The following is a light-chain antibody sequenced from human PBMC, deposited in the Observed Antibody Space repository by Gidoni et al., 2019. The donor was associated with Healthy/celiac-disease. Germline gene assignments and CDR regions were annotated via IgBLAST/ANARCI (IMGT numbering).Light chain of an antibody. CDR2: EVS. Sequence: QSTLTQPSSASGSPGQSVTISCTGTSSDVGGYNYVSWYQQPPGKAPKLMIYEVSKRPSGGPDRFSGSKSGNTASLTVSGLQAEDEADYYCSSYAGSNNYVFGTGTKVTVL. V-gene: IGLV2-8*01. CDR1: SSDVGGYNY. J-gene: IGLJ1*01. CDR3: SSYAGSNNYV.